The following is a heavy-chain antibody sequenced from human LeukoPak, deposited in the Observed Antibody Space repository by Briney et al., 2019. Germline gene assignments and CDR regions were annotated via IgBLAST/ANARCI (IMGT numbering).Heavy chain of an antibody. V-gene: IGHV1-3*01. D-gene: IGHD1-1*01. Sequence: ASVKVSCKASGYTFTSYAMHWVRQAPGQRLEWMGWINAGNGNTKYSQKFQGRVTITRDTSASTAYMELSSLRSEDTAVYYCARDPEGELEPYFDYWGQGTLVTVPS. CDR1: GYTFTSYA. CDR2: INAGNGNT. CDR3: ARDPEGELEPYFDY. J-gene: IGHJ4*02.